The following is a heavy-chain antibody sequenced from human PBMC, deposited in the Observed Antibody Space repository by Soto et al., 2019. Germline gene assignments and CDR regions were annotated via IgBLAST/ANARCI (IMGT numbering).Heavy chain of an antibody. Sequence: SETLSLTCTVSGGSISSYYWSWIRQPPGKGLEWIGYIYYSGSTNYNPSLKSRVTISVDTSKNQFSLKLSSVTAADTAVYYCARDYTSRIAGSGNGFEYWGQGTLVTVSS. V-gene: IGHV4-59*01. CDR3: ARDYTSRIAGSGNGFEY. J-gene: IGHJ4*02. D-gene: IGHD1-26*01. CDR1: GGSISSYY. CDR2: IYYSGST.